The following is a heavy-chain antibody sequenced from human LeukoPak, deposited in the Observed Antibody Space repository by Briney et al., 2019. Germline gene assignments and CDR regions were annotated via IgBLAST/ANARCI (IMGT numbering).Heavy chain of an antibody. CDR1: GFTFSDHY. V-gene: IGHV3-72*01. Sequence: GGSLRLSCAASGFTFSDHYMDWVRQAPGKGLEWVGRTRNKANSYTTEYAASVKGRFTISRDDSKNSLYLQMNSLKTEDTAVYYCARGSGYHDYWGQGTLVTASS. D-gene: IGHD3-22*01. CDR3: ARGSGYHDY. J-gene: IGHJ4*02. CDR2: TRNKANSYTT.